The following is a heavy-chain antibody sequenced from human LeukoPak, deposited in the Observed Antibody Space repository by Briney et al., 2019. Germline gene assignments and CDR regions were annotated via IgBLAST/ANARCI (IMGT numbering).Heavy chain of an antibody. CDR1: GGSMSSYY. V-gene: IGHV4-59*08. D-gene: IGHD3-22*01. CDR2: IYYSGST. J-gene: IGHJ5*02. Sequence: SETLSLTCTGSGGSMSSYYWSWIRQPPGKGLEWIGDIYYSGSTNYNPSLKSRVTISVDTSKNQFSLKLSSVTAADTAVYYCASSDSSGYNWFDPWGQGTLVTVSS. CDR3: ASSDSSGYNWFDP.